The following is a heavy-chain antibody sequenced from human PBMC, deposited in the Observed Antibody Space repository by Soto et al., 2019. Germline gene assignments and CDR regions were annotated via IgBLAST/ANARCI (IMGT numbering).Heavy chain of an antibody. V-gene: IGHV4-34*01. CDR2: INHSGST. CDR3: AVRYCSSTSCSPLDS. Sequence: QVQLQQWGAGLLKPSETLSLTCVVSGGSFSGYYWNWIRQPPGKGLEWIGEINHSGSTNYNPSLKSRVTISVDTSKNQLSLRLSSVTAADTAMYYCAVRYCSSTSCSPLDSWGQGTLVTVSS. J-gene: IGHJ4*02. CDR1: GGSFSGYY. D-gene: IGHD2-2*01.